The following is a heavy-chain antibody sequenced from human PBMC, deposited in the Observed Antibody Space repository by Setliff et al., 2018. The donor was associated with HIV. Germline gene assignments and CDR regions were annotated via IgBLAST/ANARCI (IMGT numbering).Heavy chain of an antibody. CDR2: ISWNSGSI. CDR1: GFTFDDYA. Sequence: LRLSCAASGFTFDDYAMHWVRQAPGKGLEWVSGISWNSGSIGYADSVKGRFTISRDNAKNSLYLQMNSLRAEDTAVYYCARDLSGIASFVFTNYYYYGMDVWGQGTTVTVSS. J-gene: IGHJ6*02. CDR3: ARDLSGIASFVFTNYYYYGMDV. V-gene: IGHV3-9*01. D-gene: IGHD6-13*01.